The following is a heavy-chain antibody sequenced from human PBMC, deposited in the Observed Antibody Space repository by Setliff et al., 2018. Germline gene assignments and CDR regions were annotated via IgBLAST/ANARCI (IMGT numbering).Heavy chain of an antibody. Sequence: ASVKVSCKASGYSFTSYYMHWVRQAPGQGLEWMGIINTGGGSSSSTQKFESRVTMTRDTSTNTVYMELSGLTSDDTAVYYCARAGLAATGRKGVFDHWGQGTLVTVSS. CDR2: INTGGGSS. D-gene: IGHD6-13*01. V-gene: IGHV1-46*01. CDR1: GYSFTSYY. J-gene: IGHJ4*02. CDR3: ARAGLAATGRKGVFDH.